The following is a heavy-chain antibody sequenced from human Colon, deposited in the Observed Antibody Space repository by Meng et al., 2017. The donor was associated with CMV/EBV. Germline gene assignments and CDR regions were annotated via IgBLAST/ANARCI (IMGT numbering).Heavy chain of an antibody. J-gene: IGHJ4*02. Sequence: SGYIFTDYFLYWVRQVPGQGLEWMGRLHPQSGATKYAQRFQGRVSLTRDTSISTAYMELSSLTSDDTAVYYCARDPAPGISAAGHDYWGQGTLVTVSS. CDR3: ARDPAPGISAAGHDY. CDR2: LHPQSGAT. V-gene: IGHV1-2*06. D-gene: IGHD6-13*01. CDR1: GYIFTDYF.